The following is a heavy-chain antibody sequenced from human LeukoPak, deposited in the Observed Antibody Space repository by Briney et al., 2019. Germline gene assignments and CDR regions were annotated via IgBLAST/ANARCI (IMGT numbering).Heavy chain of an antibody. V-gene: IGHV3-30*04. D-gene: IGHD2-15*01. Sequence: GRSLRLSCAASGFTFSSYAMHWVRQAPGKGLEWVAVISYEGSNKYYADSVKGRFTISRDNSKNTLYLQMNSLRAEDTAVYYCARDDPHVVVVAASLGIDIWGQGTMVTVSS. CDR3: ARDDPHVVVVAASLGIDI. CDR2: ISYEGSNK. J-gene: IGHJ3*02. CDR1: GFTFSSYA.